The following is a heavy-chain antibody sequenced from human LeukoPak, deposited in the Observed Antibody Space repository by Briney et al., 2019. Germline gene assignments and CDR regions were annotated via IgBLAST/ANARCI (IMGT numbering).Heavy chain of an antibody. Sequence: SETLSLTCTVSGGSISNSSYYWGWIRQPPGKGLEWIGSIYYSGSTYYNPSLKSRVTISVDTSKNQFSLKLSSVTAADTAVYYCARDLGSSGATGFDYWGQGTLVTVSS. J-gene: IGHJ4*02. V-gene: IGHV4-39*07. CDR1: GGSISNSSYY. D-gene: IGHD2-15*01. CDR2: IYYSGST. CDR3: ARDLGSSGATGFDY.